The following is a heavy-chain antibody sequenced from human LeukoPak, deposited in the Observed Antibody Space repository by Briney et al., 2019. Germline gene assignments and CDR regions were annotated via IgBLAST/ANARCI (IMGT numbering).Heavy chain of an antibody. D-gene: IGHD7-27*01. J-gene: IGHJ4*02. CDR1: GFTFSSYA. CDR3: ARGGLGFDY. Sequence: GGSLRLSCAASGFTFSSYAMHWVRQAPGKGLEYVSAISSNGGSTYYANSVKGRFTISRDNSKNTLYLQMGSLRAEDMAVYYCARGGLGFDYWGQGTLDTVSS. V-gene: IGHV3-64*01. CDR2: ISSNGGST.